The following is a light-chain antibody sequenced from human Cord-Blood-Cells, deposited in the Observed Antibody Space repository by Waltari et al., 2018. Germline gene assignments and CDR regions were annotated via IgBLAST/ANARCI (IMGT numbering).Light chain of an antibody. J-gene: IGKJ3*01. CDR1: QSISSY. CDR2: AAS. CDR3: QQSYSTPIT. V-gene: IGKV1-39*01. Sequence: DIRITKSPSSLSASVGDRVTITCRGSQSISSYLNWYQQKPGKAPKLLIYAASSLQSGVPSRFSGSGSGTDFTLTISSLQPEDFATYYCQQSYSTPITFGPGTKVDIK.